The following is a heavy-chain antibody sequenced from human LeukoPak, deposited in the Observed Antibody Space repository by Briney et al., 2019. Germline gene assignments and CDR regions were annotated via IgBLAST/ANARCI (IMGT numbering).Heavy chain of an antibody. CDR2: ISPIGSRT. Sequence: PGRCLRLSCAASGFTFSTYAMNWVRQAPGKGLEWVSAISPIGSRTYYADSVKGRFTISRDNSKNTLYLQMNSLRAGDTAIYYCAKASTVLKPIDSWGQGTLVTVSS. J-gene: IGHJ4*02. V-gene: IGHV3-23*01. D-gene: IGHD1-14*01. CDR1: GFTFSTYA. CDR3: AKASTVLKPIDS.